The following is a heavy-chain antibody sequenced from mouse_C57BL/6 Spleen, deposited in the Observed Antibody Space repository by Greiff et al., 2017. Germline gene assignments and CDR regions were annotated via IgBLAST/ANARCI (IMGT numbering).Heavy chain of an antibody. CDR3: ARSYGSSYYAMDY. J-gene: IGHJ4*01. CDR1: GYTFTSYW. CDR2: IYPGSGST. D-gene: IGHD1-1*01. Sequence: QVQLQQPGAELVKPGASVKMSCKASGYTFTSYWITWVKPRPGQGLEWIGDIYPGSGSTNYNEKFKSKATLTVDTSSSTAYMQLSSLTSEDSAVYYCARSYGSSYYAMDYWGQGTSVTVSS. V-gene: IGHV1-55*01.